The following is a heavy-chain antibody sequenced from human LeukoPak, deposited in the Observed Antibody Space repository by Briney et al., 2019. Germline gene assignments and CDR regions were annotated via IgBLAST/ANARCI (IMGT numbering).Heavy chain of an antibody. V-gene: IGHV4-59*01. Sequence: SETLSLTCTVSGGSISSYYWSWIRQAPGKGLEWIGYIYYSGSTNYNPSLKSRVTISVDTSKNQFSLKVRSVTAADTAVYYCARYCSGGNCYSPTSCFDYWGQGTLVTVSS. CDR3: ARYCSGGNCYSPTSCFDY. CDR2: IYYSGST. J-gene: IGHJ4*02. CDR1: GGSISSYY. D-gene: IGHD2-15*01.